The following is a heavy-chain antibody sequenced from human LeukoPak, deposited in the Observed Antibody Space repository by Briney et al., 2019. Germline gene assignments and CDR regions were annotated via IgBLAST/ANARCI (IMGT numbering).Heavy chain of an antibody. V-gene: IGHV3-23*01. Sequence: GGSLRLSCAPSGFIFSHHGMNWVRQAPGKGLEWVSGIRADAVTTYYADSVKGRFIISRDNSKNTVYLQMNSLRAEDTAVYYCAKDRYCSSTSCYQRSVAWYYYYMDVWGKGTTVTVSS. CDR1: GFIFSHHG. CDR3: AKDRYCSSTSCYQRSVAWYYYYMDV. CDR2: IRADAVTT. D-gene: IGHD2-2*01. J-gene: IGHJ6*03.